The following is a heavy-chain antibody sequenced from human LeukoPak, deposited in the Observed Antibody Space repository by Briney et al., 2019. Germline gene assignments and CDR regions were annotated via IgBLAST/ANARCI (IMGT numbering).Heavy chain of an antibody. D-gene: IGHD3-10*01. CDR1: GFTFSDYY. CDR2: ISSSGSVI. Sequence: GGSLRLSCAGSGFTFSDYYMSWLRPAPGKGREGVSYISSSGSVIYYADSVKRRFTISRDNAKNSLYLQMSSLRAEDTAVYHCASGGALWFGSDYWGQGTLVTASS. CDR3: ASGGALWFGSDY. V-gene: IGHV3-11*01. J-gene: IGHJ4*02.